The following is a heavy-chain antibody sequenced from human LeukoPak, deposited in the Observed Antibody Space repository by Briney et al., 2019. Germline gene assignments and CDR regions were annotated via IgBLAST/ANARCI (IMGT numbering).Heavy chain of an antibody. CDR3: ARDGIVVVPATIHYYYYMDV. V-gene: IGHV4-59*01. Sequence: SETLSLTCTVSGGSISSYYWSWIRQPPGKGLEWIGYIYYSGSTYYNPSLKSRVTISVDTSKNQFSLKLSSVTAADTAVYYCARDGIVVVPATIHYYYYMDVWGKGTTVTVSS. D-gene: IGHD2-2*02. CDR2: IYYSGST. J-gene: IGHJ6*03. CDR1: GGSISSYY.